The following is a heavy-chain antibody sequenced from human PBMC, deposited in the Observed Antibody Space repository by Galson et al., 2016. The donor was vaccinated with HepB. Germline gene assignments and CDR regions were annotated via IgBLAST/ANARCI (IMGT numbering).Heavy chain of an antibody. CDR1: GFAFGSHW. J-gene: IGHJ5*02. CDR3: GRAHSVVVTTAYNWFDT. CDR2: INSDGTIS. D-gene: IGHD2-15*01. Sequence: SLRLSCAASGFAFGSHWMHWVRQVPGKGLAWVSRINSDGTISNYADSVKGRFTITRDNAKNTLYLQMNSLRVDDTAMYYCGRAHSVVVTTAYNWFDTWGQGALVAVSS. V-gene: IGHV3-74*01.